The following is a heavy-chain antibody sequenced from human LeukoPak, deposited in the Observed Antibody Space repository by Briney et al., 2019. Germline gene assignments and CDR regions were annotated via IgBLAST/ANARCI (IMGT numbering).Heavy chain of an antibody. CDR2: ISSSGSTI. CDR1: GFTFSSYE. Sequence: GGSLRLSCAASGFTFSSYEMNWVRQAPGKGLEWVSYISSSGSTIYYADSVKGRFTISRDNAKNSLYLQMNSLRAEDTAVYYCARDSSLDRSSTSCYAGDNWFDPWGQGTLVTVSS. V-gene: IGHV3-48*03. CDR3: ARDSSLDRSSTSCYAGDNWFDP. J-gene: IGHJ5*02. D-gene: IGHD2-2*01.